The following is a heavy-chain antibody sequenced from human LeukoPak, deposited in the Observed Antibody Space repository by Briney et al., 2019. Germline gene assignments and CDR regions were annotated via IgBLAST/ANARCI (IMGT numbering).Heavy chain of an antibody. CDR2: IIPIFGTA. CDR3: ARDRAPYSSGWYNFDY. J-gene: IGHJ4*02. D-gene: IGHD6-19*01. CDR1: GGTFSSYA. V-gene: IGHV1-69*01. Sequence: SSVKVSCKASGGTFSSYAISWVRQAPGQGLEWMGGIIPIFGTANYAQKSQGRVTITADESTSTAYMELSSLRSEDTAVYYCARDRAPYSSGWYNFDYWGQGTLVTVSS.